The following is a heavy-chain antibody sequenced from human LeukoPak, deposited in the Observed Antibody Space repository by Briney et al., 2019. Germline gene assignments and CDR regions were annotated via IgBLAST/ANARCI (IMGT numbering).Heavy chain of an antibody. CDR1: GFTFSSYH. CDR2: IGSSGSYI. V-gene: IGHV3-21*01. J-gene: IGHJ4*02. D-gene: IGHD5-18*01. Sequence: GGSLRLFCELSGFTFSSYHMNWVRQAAGKGLEWVSSIGSSGSYIYYAASLTGRFSLSRDNAKNSLYLQMNSLSAEDTVMYYCARRATTERGHIYSLYFWGQGTRVTVSS. CDR3: ARRATTERGHIYSLYF.